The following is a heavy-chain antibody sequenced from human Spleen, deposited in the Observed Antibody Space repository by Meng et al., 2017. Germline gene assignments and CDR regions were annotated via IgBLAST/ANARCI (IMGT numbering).Heavy chain of an antibody. CDR2: ISQGSGRT. Sequence: QVQLQESGPGLVKPSGPLSLTCAVSGDSIRSRDWWSWVRQPPGKGLEWIGEISQGSGRTNYNPSLKSRVTISLDKSKNQFSLNVNSVTAADTAVYYCVRNEGYSFGAWGQGTLVTVSS. CDR3: VRNEGYSFGA. D-gene: IGHD2-21*01. J-gene: IGHJ5*02. CDR1: GDSIRSRDW. V-gene: IGHV4-4*02.